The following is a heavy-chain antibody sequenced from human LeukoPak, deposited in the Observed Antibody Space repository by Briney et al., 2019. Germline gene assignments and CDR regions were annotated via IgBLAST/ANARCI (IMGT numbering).Heavy chain of an antibody. Sequence: SVKVSCKASGGTFSSYAISWVRQAPGQGLEWMGRIIPILGIANYAQKFQGRVTITADKSTSTAYMELSSLRSEDTAVYYCASPYDYGALALDYWGQGTLVTVSS. J-gene: IGHJ4*02. CDR2: IIPILGIA. V-gene: IGHV1-69*04. CDR1: GGTFSSYA. CDR3: ASPYDYGALALDY. D-gene: IGHD4-17*01.